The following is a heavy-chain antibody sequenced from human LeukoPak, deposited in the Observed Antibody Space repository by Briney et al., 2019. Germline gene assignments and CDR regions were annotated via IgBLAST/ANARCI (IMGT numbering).Heavy chain of an antibody. CDR2: IWYDGSNK. CDR1: GFTFSSYG. CDR3: ARDNDYGDYVYYGMDV. Sequence: PGRSLGLSCAASGFTFSSYGMHWVRQAPGKGLEWVAVIWYDGSNKYYADSVKGRFTISRDNSKNTLYLQMNSLRAEDTAVYYCARDNDYGDYVYYGMDVWGQGTTVTVSS. V-gene: IGHV3-33*01. D-gene: IGHD4-17*01. J-gene: IGHJ6*02.